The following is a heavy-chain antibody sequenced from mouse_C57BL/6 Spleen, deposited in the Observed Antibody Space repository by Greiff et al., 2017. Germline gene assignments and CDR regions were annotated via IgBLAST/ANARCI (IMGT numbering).Heavy chain of an antibody. D-gene: IGHD2-4*01. CDR3: AREIYYDYDGAMDY. Sequence: DVMLVESGGGLVQSGRSLRLSCATSGFTFSDFYMEWVRQAPGKGLEWIAASRNKANDYTTEYSASVKGRFIVSRDTSQSILYLQMNALRAEDTAIYYCAREIYYDYDGAMDYWGQGTSVTVSS. CDR2: SRNKANDYTT. J-gene: IGHJ4*01. V-gene: IGHV7-1*01. CDR1: GFTFSDFY.